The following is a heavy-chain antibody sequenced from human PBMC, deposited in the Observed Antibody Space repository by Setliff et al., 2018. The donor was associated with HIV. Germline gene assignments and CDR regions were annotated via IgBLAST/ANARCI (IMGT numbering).Heavy chain of an antibody. Sequence: SETLSLTCTVSGGSISSGSYYWSWIRQPAGKGLEWIGRIYTSGRTNYNPSLKSRVTISIDMSKNQFSLRLSSVTAADTAVYYCASADSSDFPERFKWFDPWGQGTLVTVSS. V-gene: IGHV4-61*02. J-gene: IGHJ5*02. CDR2: IYTSGRT. CDR1: GGSISSGSYY. CDR3: ASADSSDFPERFKWFDP. D-gene: IGHD3-22*01.